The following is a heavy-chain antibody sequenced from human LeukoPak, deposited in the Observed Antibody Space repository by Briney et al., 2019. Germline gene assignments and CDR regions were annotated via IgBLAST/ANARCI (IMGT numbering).Heavy chain of an antibody. CDR1: GYTLTELS. J-gene: IGHJ3*02. D-gene: IGHD3-9*01. CDR2: FDPEDGET. V-gene: IGHV1-24*01. CDR3: ATKWMNFDWLLSVAFDI. Sequence: ASVKVSCKVSGYTLTELSMHWVRQAPGKGLEGMGGFDPEDGETIYAQKFQGRVTMTEDTSTDTAYMELSSLRSEDTAVYYCATKWMNFDWLLSVAFDIWGQGTMVTVSS.